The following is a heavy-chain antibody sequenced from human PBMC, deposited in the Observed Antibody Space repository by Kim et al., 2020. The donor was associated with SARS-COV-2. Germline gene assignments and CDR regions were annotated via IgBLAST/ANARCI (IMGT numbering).Heavy chain of an antibody. CDR2: INPSGGST. D-gene: IGHD3-10*01. V-gene: IGHV1-46*01. CDR3: ARDNKWFGELLSIYYYGMDV. Sequence: ASVKVSCKASGYTFTSYYMHWVRQAPGQGLEWMGIINPSGGSTSYAQKFQGRVTMTRDTSTSTVYMELSSLRSEDTAVYYCARDNKWFGELLSIYYYGMDVWGQGTTVTVSS. J-gene: IGHJ6*02. CDR1: GYTFTSYY.